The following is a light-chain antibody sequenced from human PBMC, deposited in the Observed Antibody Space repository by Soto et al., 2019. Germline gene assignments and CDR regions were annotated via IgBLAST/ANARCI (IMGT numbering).Light chain of an antibody. J-gene: IGLJ3*02. CDR2: GNR. CDR3: QAYDYSLTASV. Sequence: QSVLTQPPSVSGAPGQRVTLSCTGNTSNLGAGYDVHWYQQLPGAAPKLVIFGNRHRPSGVPERFSGSKSGTSASLAITGLQAEDEADYYCQAYDYSLTASVFGGGTKVTVL. V-gene: IGLV1-40*01. CDR1: TSNLGAGYD.